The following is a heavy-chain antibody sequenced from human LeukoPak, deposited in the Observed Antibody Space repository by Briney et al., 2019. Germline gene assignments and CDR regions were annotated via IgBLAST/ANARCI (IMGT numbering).Heavy chain of an antibody. CDR1: GGSISSYY. CDR3: ARDGPGELLLDY. J-gene: IGHJ4*02. D-gene: IGHD1-7*01. Sequence: PSETLSLTCTVSGGSISSYYWSWIRQPPGKGLEWIGYIYTSGSTNYNPSLKSRVTISVDTSKNQFSLQLNSVTPEDTAVYYCARDGPGELLLDYWGQGTLVTVSS. V-gene: IGHV4-4*09. CDR2: IYTSGST.